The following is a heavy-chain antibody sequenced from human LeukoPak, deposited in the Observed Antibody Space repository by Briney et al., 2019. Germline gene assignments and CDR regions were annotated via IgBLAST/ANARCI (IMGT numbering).Heavy chain of an antibody. J-gene: IGHJ4*02. D-gene: IGHD1-1*01. CDR2: IYYSDST. V-gene: IGHV4-39*01. Sequence: TSETLSLTCTVSGGSISSSTYYWGWIRQAPGKGLEWIGTIYYSDSTNYNPSLKSRVTISVDMSKNQLSLNLNSVTAADTAVYYCARQTNRGAGNFDSWGQETLVTVSS. CDR3: ARQTNRGAGNFDS. CDR1: GGSISSSTYY.